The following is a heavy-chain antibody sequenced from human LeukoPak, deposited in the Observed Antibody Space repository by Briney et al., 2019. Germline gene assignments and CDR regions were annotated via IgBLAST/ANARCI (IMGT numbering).Heavy chain of an antibody. CDR3: VRDSDDYYWALDF. D-gene: IGHD3-10*01. CDR1: GDSVSNNIAT. J-gene: IGHJ4*02. V-gene: IGHV6-1*01. Sequence: SQTLSLTCAISGDSVSNNIATWYWVRQSPSRGFEWLGRTYYRSRWGNDYAISVKGRITINPDTSRNQFSLQLNSVTPEDTAVYYCVRDSDDYYWALDFWGQGTPVTVSS. CDR2: TYYRSRWGN.